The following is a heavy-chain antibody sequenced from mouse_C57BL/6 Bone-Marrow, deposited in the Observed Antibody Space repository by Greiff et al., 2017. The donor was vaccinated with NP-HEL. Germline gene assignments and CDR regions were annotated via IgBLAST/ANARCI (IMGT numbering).Heavy chain of an antibody. J-gene: IGHJ4*01. CDR2: IRNKANGYTT. V-gene: IGHV7-3*01. CDR3: ARSIYYDYADDPFYAMDY. Sequence: EVHLVESGGGLVQPGGSLSLSCAASAFTFTDYYMSWVRQPPGKALEWLVFIRNKANGYTTEYSASVKGRFTISRDNSQSILYLQMNALRAEDSATYYCARSIYYDYADDPFYAMDYWGQGTSVTVSS. CDR1: AFTFTDYY. D-gene: IGHD2-4*01.